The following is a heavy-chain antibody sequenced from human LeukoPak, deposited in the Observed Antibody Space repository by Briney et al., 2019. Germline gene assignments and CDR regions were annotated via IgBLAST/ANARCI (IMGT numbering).Heavy chain of an antibody. CDR2: IIPIFGTA. CDR1: GGTFSSYA. CDR3: ARADSEDYYYYYYMDV. J-gene: IGHJ6*03. V-gene: IGHV1-69*13. Sequence: SVKVSCKASGGTFSSYAISWVRQAPGQGLEWMGGIIPIFGTANYAQKFQGRVTITADESTSTAYMELSSLRSEDTAVYYCARADSEDYYYYYYMDVWGKGTTVTVSS. D-gene: IGHD1-26*01.